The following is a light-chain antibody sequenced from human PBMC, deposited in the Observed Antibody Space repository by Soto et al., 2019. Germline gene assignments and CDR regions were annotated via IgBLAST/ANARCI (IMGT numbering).Light chain of an antibody. V-gene: IGLV1-51*01. Sequence: QSVLTQPPSVSAATGQKVYISCYGTSSNLGKNSVSWYQHLPGTAPRLLIYDNNKRPSGIPDRFSGSKSATSATLGITGLQTGDEADYYCGTWDDSLSAGVFGGGAKVTVL. CDR2: DNN. CDR1: SSNLGKNS. CDR3: GTWDDSLSAGV. J-gene: IGLJ2*01.